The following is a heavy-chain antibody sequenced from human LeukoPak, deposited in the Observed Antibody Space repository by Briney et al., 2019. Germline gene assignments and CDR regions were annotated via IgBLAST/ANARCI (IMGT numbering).Heavy chain of an antibody. V-gene: IGHV4-4*07. CDR1: GGSISGNS. D-gene: IGHD4-17*01. CDR2: VYTSGNT. Sequence: SETLSLTCSVSGGSISGNSWTWIRQPAGKGLEWIGRVYTSGNTNYNPSLKSRVTMSVDTSKNQLSLRLTSVTAADTAVYYCARGGDYHGYWGQGTLVTVSS. CDR3: ARGGDYHGY. J-gene: IGHJ4*02.